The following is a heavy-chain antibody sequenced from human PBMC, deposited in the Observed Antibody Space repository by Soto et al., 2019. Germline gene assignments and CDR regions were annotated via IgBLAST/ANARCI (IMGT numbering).Heavy chain of an antibody. CDR2: IIPIFGTA. J-gene: IGHJ6*02. CDR1: GGTFSSYA. D-gene: IGHD2-15*01. CDR3: ASPPPRSGGGNERGYYYYYSGMDV. V-gene: IGHV1-69*12. Sequence: QVQLVQSGAEVKKPGSSVKVSCKASGGTFSSYAISWVRQAPGQGLEWMGGIIPIFGTADYAQKFQGRVTTTADESTGPAYMELSSLRAEDTAVYYCASPPPRSGGGNERGYYYYYSGMDVWGQGTTVTVSS.